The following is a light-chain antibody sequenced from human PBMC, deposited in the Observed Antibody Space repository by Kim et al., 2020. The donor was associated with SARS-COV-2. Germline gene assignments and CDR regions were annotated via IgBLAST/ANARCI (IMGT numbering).Light chain of an antibody. CDR3: QSYDSSLSGSV. CDR1: SSNSGAGYD. Sequence: RVPISLRGSSSNSGAGYDVPCYQQRPGTAPKLLIYDNRNRPSGVPDRFSGSKAGTSASLAITGLQAEDEAAYYCQSYDSSLSGSVFGTGTKVT. CDR2: DNR. J-gene: IGLJ1*01. V-gene: IGLV1-40*01.